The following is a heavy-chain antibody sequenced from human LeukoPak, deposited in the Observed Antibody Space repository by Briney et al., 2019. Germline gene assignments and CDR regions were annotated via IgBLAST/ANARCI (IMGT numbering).Heavy chain of an antibody. Sequence: GGSLRLSCVASGFTFRSYAMNWVRQAPGKGLEWVSYMSSDSSFINYADAVKGRFTISRDNAKNSLYLQMNSLRAEDTAVYYCARDKAGGTEAAGTGDYWGQGTLVTVSS. CDR3: ARDKAGGTEAAGTGDY. J-gene: IGHJ4*02. CDR2: MSSDSSFI. CDR1: GFTFRSYA. V-gene: IGHV3-21*05. D-gene: IGHD6-13*01.